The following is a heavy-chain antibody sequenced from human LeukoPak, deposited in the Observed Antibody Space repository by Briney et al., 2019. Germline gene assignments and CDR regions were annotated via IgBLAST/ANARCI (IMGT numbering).Heavy chain of an antibody. Sequence: ASVKVSCKASGYTFTSNYIHWVRQAPGQGLEWMGMIYPRDGSTSYAQKFQGRVTVTRDTSTSTVYMELSSLRSEDTAVYYCARFSGSSMYYFDYWGQGTLVTVSS. CDR1: GYTFTSNY. CDR2: IYPRDGST. J-gene: IGHJ4*02. D-gene: IGHD1-26*01. CDR3: ARFSGSSMYYFDY. V-gene: IGHV1-46*01.